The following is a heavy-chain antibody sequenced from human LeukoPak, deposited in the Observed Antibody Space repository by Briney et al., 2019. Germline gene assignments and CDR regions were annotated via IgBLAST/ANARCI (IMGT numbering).Heavy chain of an antibody. D-gene: IGHD4-23*01. J-gene: IGHJ4*02. CDR2: IYNDGGLP. V-gene: IGHV3-33*07. Sequence: RSLRLSCAASGFSFSSYGMYWVRQAPGKGLEWVALIYNDGGLPNYLDSVRGRFTISRDNSKNTLYLQMDSLRVEDTAVYYCAQGHYVGNSEFLDNWGQGSLVIVSS. CDR1: GFSFSSYG. CDR3: AQGHYVGNSEFLDN.